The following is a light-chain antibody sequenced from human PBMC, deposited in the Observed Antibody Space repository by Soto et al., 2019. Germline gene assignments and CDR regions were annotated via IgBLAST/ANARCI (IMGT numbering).Light chain of an antibody. J-gene: IGKJ1*01. V-gene: IGKV3-20*01. Sequence: EIVLTQSPGTLSLSPGERATLSCRASQSVSSYLAWYQQKPGQAPRLLIYGVSSRATGIPDRFSGSGSGTDFTLTISRLEPEDFAVFYCQQYGSSLPWTFGQGPKVEIK. CDR1: QSVSSY. CDR2: GVS. CDR3: QQYGSSLPWT.